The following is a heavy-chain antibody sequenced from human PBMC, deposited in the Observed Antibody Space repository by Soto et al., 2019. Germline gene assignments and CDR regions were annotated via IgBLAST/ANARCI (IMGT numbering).Heavy chain of an antibody. CDR3: ARVDTIGEGFFSGLDV. J-gene: IGHJ6*02. CDR2: VDHSGSP. CDR1: SGSFRGFH. V-gene: IGHV4-34*01. Sequence: SSETLSLTCAVSSGSFRGFHWTWIRQPPGKGLEWVGEVDHSGSPYYNPSLKDRVTISLDTSKDQFSLRLTSVTAADTAVYYCARVDTIGEGFFSGLDVWGQGTTVTVAS. D-gene: IGHD3-10*01.